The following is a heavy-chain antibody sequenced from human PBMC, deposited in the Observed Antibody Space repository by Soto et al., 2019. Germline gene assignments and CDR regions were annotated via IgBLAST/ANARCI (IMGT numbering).Heavy chain of an antibody. Sequence: QVQLQQWGAGLLKPSETLSLTCAVYGGSFSGYYWSWIRQPPGKGLEWIGEINHSGSTNYNPSLKSRVTIPVDPSQNQFSLKLSSVPAADTAVYYCARRNSWHLRSLPPYYFDYWGQGTLVTVSS. J-gene: IGHJ4*02. CDR2: INHSGST. V-gene: IGHV4-34*01. D-gene: IGHD1-7*01. CDR3: ARRNSWHLRSLPPYYFDY. CDR1: GGSFSGYY.